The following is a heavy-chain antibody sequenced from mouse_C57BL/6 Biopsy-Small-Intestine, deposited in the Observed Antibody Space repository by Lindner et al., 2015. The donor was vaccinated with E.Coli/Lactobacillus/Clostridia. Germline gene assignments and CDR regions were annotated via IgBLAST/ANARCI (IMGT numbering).Heavy chain of an antibody. CDR3: AREASEAARTGWLDY. CDR1: GYTFIGHY. J-gene: IGHJ4*01. V-gene: IGHV14-2*02. D-gene: IGHD1-2*01. CDR2: INPNSGAT. Sequence: SVKVSCKASGYTFIGHYIHWVRQAPGQGLEWMGRINPNSGATNYAQRFQGVVTMTRDTSINTAYMDLTRLRSDDTAFYYCAREASEAARTGWLDYWGQGTLVTVSS.